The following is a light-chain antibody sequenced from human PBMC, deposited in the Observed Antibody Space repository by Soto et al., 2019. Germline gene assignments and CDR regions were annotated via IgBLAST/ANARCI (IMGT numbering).Light chain of an antibody. V-gene: IGKV1-5*01. CDR1: QSISSW. Sequence: EIQMTQSPSTLSASLGDRVTITCRASQSISSWLAWYQQKPGKAPKLLIYDASSLESGVPSRFSGSGSGTEFPLTISRLQPDDFATYYCQKYNSYSWTFGQGTKVEIK. CDR2: DAS. J-gene: IGKJ1*01. CDR3: QKYNSYSWT.